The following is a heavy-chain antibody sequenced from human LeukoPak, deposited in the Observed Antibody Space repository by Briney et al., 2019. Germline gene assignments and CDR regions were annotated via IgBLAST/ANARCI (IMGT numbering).Heavy chain of an antibody. Sequence: PSETLSLTCTVSGYSISSGYYWGWIRQPPGKGLEWIGSIYHSGSTYYNPSLKSRVTISVDTSKNQFSLKLSSVTAADTAVYYCAREYLGVVVVAGTPAFDYWGQGTLVTVSS. CDR2: IYHSGST. CDR1: GYSISSGYY. J-gene: IGHJ4*02. CDR3: AREYLGVVVVAGTPAFDY. D-gene: IGHD2-15*01. V-gene: IGHV4-38-2*02.